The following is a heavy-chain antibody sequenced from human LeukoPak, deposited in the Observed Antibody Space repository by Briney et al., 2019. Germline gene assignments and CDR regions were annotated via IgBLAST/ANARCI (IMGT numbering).Heavy chain of an antibody. CDR1: GFIVSSNY. D-gene: IGHD1-26*01. CDR2: IYSGGST. J-gene: IGHJ4*02. Sequence: GGSLRLSCAASGFIVSSNYMSWVRQAPGKGLEWVSVIYSGGSTYYADSVKGRFTISRGNSKNTLYLQMNSLRAEDTAVYYCASSGNYYPYLLDYWGQGTLVTVSS. CDR3: ASSGNYYPYLLDY. V-gene: IGHV3-53*01.